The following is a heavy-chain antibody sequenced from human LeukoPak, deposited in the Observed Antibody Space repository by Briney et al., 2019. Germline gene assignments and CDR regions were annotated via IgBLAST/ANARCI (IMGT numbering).Heavy chain of an antibody. CDR3: ARVVCTSTNCYAPSHLDY. CDR2: LYYSGSP. V-gene: IGHV4-30-4*01. CDR1: GASISSGDYF. Sequence: PSETLSLTCTVSGASISSGDYFWSWIRQPPGKGLEWIGYLYYSGSPFYNPSLKRRLTMSVDTSKNQFYLQLTSMTAADTAVYYCARVVCTSTNCYAPSHLDYWGQGTLVTVSS. J-gene: IGHJ4*02. D-gene: IGHD2-2*01.